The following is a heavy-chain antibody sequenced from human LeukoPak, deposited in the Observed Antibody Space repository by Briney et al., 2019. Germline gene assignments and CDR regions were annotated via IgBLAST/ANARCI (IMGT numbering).Heavy chain of an antibody. D-gene: IGHD6-13*01. CDR3: ARAGIAAAENHFDY. Sequence: PGGSVRLSCAASGFTFSSYWMHWVRQAPGKGLVWVSRINSDGSSTSYADSVKGRFTISRDNAKNTLYLQMNSLRAEDTAVYYCARAGIAAAENHFDYWGQGTLVTVSS. CDR2: INSDGSST. J-gene: IGHJ4*02. V-gene: IGHV3-74*01. CDR1: GFTFSSYW.